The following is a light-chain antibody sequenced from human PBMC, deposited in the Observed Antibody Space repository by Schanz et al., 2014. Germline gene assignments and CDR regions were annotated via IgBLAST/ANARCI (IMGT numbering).Light chain of an antibody. Sequence: EIVMTQSPATLSVSPGERATLSCRASQSVGTYLAWFQQKPGQAPRLLIYDASNRATGIPARFSGSGSGTDFSLTISRLAPEDSAVYYCQQYANSPPFTFGPGTKVDIK. J-gene: IGKJ3*01. V-gene: IGKV3-11*01. CDR3: QQYANSPPFT. CDR2: DAS. CDR1: QSVGTY.